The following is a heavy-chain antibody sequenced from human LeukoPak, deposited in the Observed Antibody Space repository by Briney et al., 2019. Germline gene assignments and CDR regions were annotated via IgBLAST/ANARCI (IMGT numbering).Heavy chain of an antibody. V-gene: IGHV1-2*02. CDR2: INPNSGGT. CDR1: GYTFTGYY. J-gene: IGHJ4*02. CDR3: ASSFPSIGASPFDT. D-gene: IGHD1-26*01. Sequence: GASVKVSCKASGYTFTGYYMHWVRQAPGQGLEWMGWINPNSGGTNYAQRFQGRVTMTRDTSINTAYMELSRLSSDDTAVYYCASSFPSIGASPFDTWGQGTLVTVSS.